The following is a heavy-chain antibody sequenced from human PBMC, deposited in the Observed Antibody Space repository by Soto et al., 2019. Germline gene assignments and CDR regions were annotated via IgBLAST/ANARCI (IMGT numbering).Heavy chain of an antibody. CDR2: INAGNGNT. D-gene: IGHD6-19*01. CDR1: GYTFTSYA. CDR3: ARVDSSGWYHWFDP. Sequence: ASVKVSCKASGYTFTSYAMHWVRQAPGQRLEWMGWINAGNGNTKYSQKFQGRVTITTDTSTSTAYMELRSLRSDDTAVYYCARVDSSGWYHWFDPWGQGTLVTVSS. V-gene: IGHV1-3*01. J-gene: IGHJ5*02.